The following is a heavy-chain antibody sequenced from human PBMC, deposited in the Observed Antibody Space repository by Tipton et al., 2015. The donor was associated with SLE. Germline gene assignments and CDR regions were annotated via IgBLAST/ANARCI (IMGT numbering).Heavy chain of an antibody. J-gene: IGHJ3*02. V-gene: IGHV4-34*01. Sequence: LSLTCAVYGGSFSGYYWSWIRQPPGKGLEWIGEINHSGSTNYNPSLKSRVTISVDTSKNQFSLKLSSVTAADTAVYYCARDARFADAFDIWGQGTMVTVSS. CDR2: INHSGST. CDR3: ARDARFADAFDI. CDR1: GGSFSGYY. D-gene: IGHD3-3*01.